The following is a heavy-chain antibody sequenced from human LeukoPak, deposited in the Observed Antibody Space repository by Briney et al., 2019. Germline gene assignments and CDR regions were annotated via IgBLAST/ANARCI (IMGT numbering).Heavy chain of an antibody. CDR1: GASINSYY. CDR3: AREGYYDSSGYSFDY. CDR2: IYTSGST. D-gene: IGHD3-22*01. Sequence: SETLSLTCTVSGASINSYYWSWIRQPAGKGLEWIGRIYTSGSTNYNPSLKSRVTISVDTSKNRFSLKLSSVTAADTAVYYCAREGYYDSSGYSFDYWGQGTLVTVSS. J-gene: IGHJ4*02. V-gene: IGHV4-4*07.